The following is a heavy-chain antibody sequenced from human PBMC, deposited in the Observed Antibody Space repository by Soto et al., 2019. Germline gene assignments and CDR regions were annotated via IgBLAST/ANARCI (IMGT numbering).Heavy chain of an antibody. V-gene: IGHV3-72*01. Sequence: EVQLVESGGGLDQPGGSLRLSCAASGFTFSDHYMDWVRQAPGKGLEWVGRTRNKANSYTTEYAASVKGRFTISRDDSKNSLYLQMNSLKTEDTAVYYCARSFWIFGVVKDFDYWGQGTLVTVSS. CDR3: ARSFWIFGVVKDFDY. CDR2: TRNKANSYTT. D-gene: IGHD3-3*01. J-gene: IGHJ4*02. CDR1: GFTFSDHY.